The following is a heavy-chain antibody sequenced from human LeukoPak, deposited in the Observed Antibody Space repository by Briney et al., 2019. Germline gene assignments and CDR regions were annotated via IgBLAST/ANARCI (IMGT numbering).Heavy chain of an antibody. CDR3: ARGYYYYYMDV. CDR2: IYHSGST. CDR1: GGSISSGGYY. V-gene: IGHV4-30-2*01. J-gene: IGHJ6*03. Sequence: SETLSLTCTVSGGSISSGGYYWSWIRQPPGKGLEWIGYIYHSGSTYYNPSLKSRVTISVDTSKNQFSLKLSSVTAADTAVYYCARGYYYYYMDVWGKGTTVTVSS.